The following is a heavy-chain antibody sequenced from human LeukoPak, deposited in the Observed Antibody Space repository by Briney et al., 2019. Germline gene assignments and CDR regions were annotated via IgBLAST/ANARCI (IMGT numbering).Heavy chain of an antibody. CDR2: IYHRGNT. Sequence: SETLSLTCSVSGSSIGTTHSWGWIRQPPGKGLEWIGTIYHRGNTYYSSSLKSRVSIWIDTSKNQFSLNLESVTAADTAVYYCARETGGGEATIDYWGQGTLVTVSS. V-gene: IGHV4-38-2*02. CDR1: GSSIGTTHS. D-gene: IGHD5-12*01. CDR3: ARETGGGEATIDY. J-gene: IGHJ4*02.